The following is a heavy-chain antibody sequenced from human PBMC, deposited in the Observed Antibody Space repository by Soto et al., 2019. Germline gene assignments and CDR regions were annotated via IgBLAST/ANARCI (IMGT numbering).Heavy chain of an antibody. V-gene: IGHV5-10-1*01. CDR2: IDPRDSYV. CDR3: ARLFCSTTTCDSWFDP. CDR1: GYTFTTFW. D-gene: IGHD2-2*01. J-gene: IGHJ5*02. Sequence: LKISCTGFGYTFTTFWISWVRQMPGKGLEWMGRIDPRDSYVNYSPSFQGHVTISLDKSISTAYLQWGSLKASDTAMYYCARLFCSTTTCDSWFDPWGQGTLVTVSS.